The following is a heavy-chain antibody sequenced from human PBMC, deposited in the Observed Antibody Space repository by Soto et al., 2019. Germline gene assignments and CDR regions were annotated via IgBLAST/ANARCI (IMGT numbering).Heavy chain of an antibody. Sequence: GGSLRLSCAASGFTFSSYGMHWVRQAPGKGLEWVAVITCSDGSKYYADSVKGRFTISRDNSKNTLNLQMNSLRAEDTAVYYCARRSSSWYFDYWGQGTLVTVSS. D-gene: IGHD6-13*01. CDR3: ARRSSSWYFDY. V-gene: IGHV3-23*01. CDR2: ITCSDGSK. CDR1: GFTFSSYG. J-gene: IGHJ4*02.